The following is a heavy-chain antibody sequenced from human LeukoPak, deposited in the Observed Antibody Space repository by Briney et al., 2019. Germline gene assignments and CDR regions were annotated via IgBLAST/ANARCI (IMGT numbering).Heavy chain of an antibody. CDR3: ARGAYYGSGSYPLAIDY. V-gene: IGHV4-30-2*01. Sequence: SETRSLTCAVSGGSISSGGYSWNWIRQPPGKGLEWIGYIYHSGSTYYNPSLKSRVTISVDRSKNQFSLKLSSVTAADTAVYYCARGAYYGSGSYPLAIDYWGQGTLVTVSS. D-gene: IGHD3-10*01. CDR2: IYHSGST. CDR1: GGSISSGGYS. J-gene: IGHJ4*02.